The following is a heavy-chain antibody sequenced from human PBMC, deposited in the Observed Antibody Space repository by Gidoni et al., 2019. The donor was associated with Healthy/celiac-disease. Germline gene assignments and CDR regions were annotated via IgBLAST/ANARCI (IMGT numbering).Heavy chain of an antibody. CDR2: ILPILGIA. D-gene: IGHD4-17*01. Sequence: QVQLVQSGAEVKKPGSSVKVSCKASGGTFSSYTISWVRQAPGQGLEWMGMILPILGIANYAQKFQGRVTITADKSTSTAYMELSSLRSEDTAVYYCASGLSIYGDSPFDYWGQGTLVTVSS. CDR1: GGTFSSYT. V-gene: IGHV1-69*02. CDR3: ASGLSIYGDSPFDY. J-gene: IGHJ4*02.